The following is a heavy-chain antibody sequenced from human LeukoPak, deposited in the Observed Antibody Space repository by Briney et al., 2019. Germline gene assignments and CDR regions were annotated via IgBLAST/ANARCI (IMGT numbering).Heavy chain of an antibody. CDR2: IYPGDSDT. J-gene: IGHJ3*02. CDR1: GYSLTSYW. CDR3: ARQEKYCSSTSCYTRGAFDI. Sequence: GESLKISCKGSGYSLTSYWIGWVRQMPGKGLEWMGIIYPGDSDTRYSPSFQGQVTISADKSISTAYLQWSSLKASDTAMYYCARQEKYCSSTSCYTRGAFDIWGQGTMVTVSS. V-gene: IGHV5-51*01. D-gene: IGHD2-2*02.